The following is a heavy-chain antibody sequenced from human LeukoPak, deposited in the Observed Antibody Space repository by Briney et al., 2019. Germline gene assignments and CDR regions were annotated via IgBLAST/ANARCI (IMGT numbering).Heavy chain of an antibody. Sequence: GGSLRLSCAASGFTFSSYSMNWVRQAPGKGLEWVSSISSSSSYIYYADSVKGRFTISRDNAKNSLYLQMNSLRAEDTAVYYCARSQGSGYYYVPFDYWGQGTLVTVSS. CDR1: GFTFSSYS. CDR3: ARSQGSGYYYVPFDY. D-gene: IGHD3-22*01. J-gene: IGHJ4*02. CDR2: ISSSSSYI. V-gene: IGHV3-21*01.